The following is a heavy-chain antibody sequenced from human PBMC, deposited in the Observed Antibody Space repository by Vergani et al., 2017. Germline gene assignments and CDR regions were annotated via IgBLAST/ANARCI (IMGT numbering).Heavy chain of an antibody. CDR3: ATKSCGTPGCQIGYFRE. J-gene: IGHJ1*01. CDR2: ISYDGTQK. CDR1: GFTSSYYG. V-gene: IGHV3-30*03. D-gene: IGHD1-1*01. Sequence: QVHLVESGGGVVQPGRSLRLSCVVSGFTSSYYGMHWVRQAPGTRLEWVAVISYDGTQKYYADSVKGRFTISRDNSKSTLYLQMNSLRTEDTAVYYCATKSCGTPGCQIGYFREWGQGTLVTVSS.